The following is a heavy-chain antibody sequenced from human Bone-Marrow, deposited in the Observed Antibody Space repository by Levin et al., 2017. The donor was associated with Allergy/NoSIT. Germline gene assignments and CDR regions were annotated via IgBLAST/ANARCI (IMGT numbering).Heavy chain of an antibody. D-gene: IGHD3-9*01. CDR3: ARRDYDILTGYFDY. V-gene: IGHV3-11*03. Sequence: SCAASGFTFSDYYMSWIRQAPGKGLEWVSYISSSSSYTNYADSVKGRFTISRDNAKNSLYLQMNSLRAEDTAVYYCARRDYDILTGYFDYWGQGTLVTVSS. CDR2: ISSSSSYT. J-gene: IGHJ4*02. CDR1: GFTFSDYY.